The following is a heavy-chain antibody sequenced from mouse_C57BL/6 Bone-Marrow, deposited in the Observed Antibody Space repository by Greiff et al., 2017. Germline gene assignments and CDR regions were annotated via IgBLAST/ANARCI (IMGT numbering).Heavy chain of an antibody. V-gene: IGHV1-82*01. CDR1: GYAFSSSW. J-gene: IGHJ2*01. CDR2: IYPGDGDT. CDR3: ARRVYYGNCLDY. Sequence: QVQLQQSGPELVKPGASVKISCKASGYAFSSSWMNWVKQRPGKGLEWIGRIYPGDGDTNYNGKFKGKATLTADKSSSTAYMQLSSLTSEDSAVSLCARRVYYGNCLDYWGQGTTLTVSS. D-gene: IGHD2-1*01.